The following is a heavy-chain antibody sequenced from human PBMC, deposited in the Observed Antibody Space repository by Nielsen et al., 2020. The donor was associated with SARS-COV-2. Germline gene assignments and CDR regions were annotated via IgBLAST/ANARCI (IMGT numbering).Heavy chain of an antibody. CDR1: GGSISSYY. D-gene: IGHD1-14*01. Sequence: SETLSLTCTVSGGSISSYYWSWIRQPPGKGLEWIGYIYYSGSTNYNPSLKSRVTISVDTSKNQFSLKLSSVTAADTAVYYCAREKTDTHNYYYYGMDVWGQGTTVTVSS. V-gene: IGHV4-59*13. CDR3: AREKTDTHNYYYYGMDV. CDR2: IYYSGST. J-gene: IGHJ6*02.